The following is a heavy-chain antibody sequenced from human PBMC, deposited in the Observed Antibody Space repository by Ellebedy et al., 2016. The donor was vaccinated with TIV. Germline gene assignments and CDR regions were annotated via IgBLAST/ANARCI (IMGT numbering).Heavy chain of an antibody. V-gene: IGHV1-46*01. CDR3: ARGDNYYYDSSGYYYNY. J-gene: IGHJ4*02. Sequence: ASVKVSCKASGYTFTSYFLYWVRQAPGRGLEWMGMINPASGNSNYAQKFQGRVAMTRDTSTNTVYMELSSLRSEDTAVYYCARGDNYYYDSSGYYYNYWGQGTLVTVSS. D-gene: IGHD3-22*01. CDR1: GYTFTSYF. CDR2: INPASGNS.